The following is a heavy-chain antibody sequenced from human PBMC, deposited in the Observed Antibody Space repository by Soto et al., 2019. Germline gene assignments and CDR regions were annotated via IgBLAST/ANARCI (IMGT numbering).Heavy chain of an antibody. CDR1: GGSFSGYY. D-gene: IGHD1-26*01. Sequence: SETLSLTCAVYGGSFSGYYWTWIRQPPGKGLEWIGYIYYSGSTNYNPSLKSRVTISVDTSKNQFSLKVRSVTAADTAVYYCARRYGGNFDYWGQGTLVTVSS. V-gene: IGHV4-59*01. CDR2: IYYSGST. J-gene: IGHJ4*02. CDR3: ARRYGGNFDY.